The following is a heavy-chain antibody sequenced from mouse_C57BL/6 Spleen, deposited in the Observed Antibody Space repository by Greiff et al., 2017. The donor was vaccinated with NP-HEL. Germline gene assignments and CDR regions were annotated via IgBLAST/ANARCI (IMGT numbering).Heavy chain of an antibody. J-gene: IGHJ2*01. CDR1: GYTFTSYW. CDR3: ARIGRTRDY. V-gene: IGHV1-52*01. CDR2: IDPSVSAT. Sequence: VKLVASGAELVRPGSSVKLSCQASGYTFTSYWLHWVKQRPIKGLEWIGNIDPSVSATHYNQKFKDKATLTVDKSSSTAYMQLSSLTSEYSAVYDCARIGRTRDYWGQGTTLTVSS. D-gene: IGHD1-1*01.